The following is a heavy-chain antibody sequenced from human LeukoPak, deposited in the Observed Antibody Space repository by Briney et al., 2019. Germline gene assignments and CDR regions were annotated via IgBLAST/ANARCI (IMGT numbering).Heavy chain of an antibody. Sequence: ASVKVSCKASGYTFTGYYMHWVRQAPGQGLEWMGWINPNSGGTNYAQKFQGRVTMTRDTSISTAYMELSRLRSDDMAVYYCASWLDILTGYPDAFDIWGQGTMVTVSS. CDR1: GYTFTGYY. D-gene: IGHD3-9*01. J-gene: IGHJ3*02. CDR2: INPNSGGT. V-gene: IGHV1-2*02. CDR3: ASWLDILTGYPDAFDI.